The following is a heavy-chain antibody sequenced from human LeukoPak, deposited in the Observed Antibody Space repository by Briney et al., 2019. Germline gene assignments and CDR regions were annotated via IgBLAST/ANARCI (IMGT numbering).Heavy chain of an antibody. V-gene: IGHV1-2*02. CDR1: GYTFTGYY. Sequence: GASVKVSCKASGYTFTGYYMHWVRQAPGQGLEWMGWINPNSGGTNYAQKFQGRVTMTRDTSISTAYMELSRLRSDDTAVYYCARIYDILTGYTPHAFDIWGQGTMVTVSS. J-gene: IGHJ3*02. CDR2: INPNSGGT. CDR3: ARIYDILTGYTPHAFDI. D-gene: IGHD3-9*01.